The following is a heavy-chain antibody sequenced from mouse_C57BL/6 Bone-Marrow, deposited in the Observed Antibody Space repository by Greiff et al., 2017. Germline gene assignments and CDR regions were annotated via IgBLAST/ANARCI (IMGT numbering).Heavy chain of an antibody. CDR1: GFTFTDYY. J-gene: IGHJ4*01. CDR3: ARWCIYYDSLYAMDY. V-gene: IGHV7-3*01. D-gene: IGHD2-4*01. Sequence: SGGGLVQPGGSLSLSCAASGFTFTDYYMSWVRQPPGKALEWLGFIRNQANGYTTEYSASVKGRFTISRDNSQSILYLQMNALRAEDSATYYGARWCIYYDSLYAMDYWGQGTSVTVSS. CDR2: IRNQANGYTT.